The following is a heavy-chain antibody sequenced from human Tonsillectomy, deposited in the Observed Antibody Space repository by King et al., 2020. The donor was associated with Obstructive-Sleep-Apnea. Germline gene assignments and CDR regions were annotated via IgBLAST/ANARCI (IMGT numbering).Heavy chain of an antibody. D-gene: IGHD4/OR15-4a*01. J-gene: IGHJ4*02. CDR1: GFTFSDYY. CDR3: ARETSEVPGDY. Sequence: VQLVESGGGLVKPGGSLRLSCAASGFTFSDYYMSWIRQAPGKGLEWVSYISSTGRTIYSADSVKGRFTISRDNAKNSLYGQMNNLRADDTAVYYCARETSEVPGDYWGQGTLVTVSS. CDR2: ISSTGRTI. V-gene: IGHV3-11*01.